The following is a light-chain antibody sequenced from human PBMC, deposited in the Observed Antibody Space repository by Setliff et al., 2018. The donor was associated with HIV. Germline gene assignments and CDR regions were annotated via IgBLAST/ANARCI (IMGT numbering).Light chain of an antibody. V-gene: IGLV2-14*03. Sequence: QSVLTQPASVSGSPGQSITISCSGTSSEVGGYNYVSWYQQYPGKAPKLMIYDVTKRPSGVSNRFSGSKSGNTASLTISGLQAEDEADYYCSSYTSSSTLEVFGGGTK. CDR2: DVT. J-gene: IGLJ2*01. CDR3: SSYTSSSTLEV. CDR1: SSEVGGYNY.